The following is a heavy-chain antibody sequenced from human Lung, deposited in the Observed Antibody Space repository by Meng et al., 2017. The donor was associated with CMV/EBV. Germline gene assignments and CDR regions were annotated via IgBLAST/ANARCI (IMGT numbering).Heavy chain of an antibody. J-gene: IGHJ4*02. D-gene: IGHD3-3*01. Sequence: SVKVSCKASGGTFSSYAISWVRQAPGQGLEWMGGIIPILGIANYAQKFQGRVTITADKSTSTACMELSSLRSEDTAVYYCARDDRNYDFWSGYSNLGYFDYXGQGXLVTVSS. CDR1: GGTFSSYA. V-gene: IGHV1-69*10. CDR3: ARDDRNYDFWSGYSNLGYFDY. CDR2: IIPILGIA.